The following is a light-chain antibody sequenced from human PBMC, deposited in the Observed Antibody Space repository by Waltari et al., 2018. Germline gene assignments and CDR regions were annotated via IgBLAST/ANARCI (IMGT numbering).Light chain of an antibody. CDR3: SSYAGSNNLYV. J-gene: IGLJ1*01. CDR2: EVS. V-gene: IGLV2-8*01. Sequence: QSALTQPPSASGSPGQSVTISCTGTSSDVGGYNYVAWYQQHPGNAPKRMLYEVSKPPSGVPLIFSCYKSGHTASLTVSGLQAEDEADYYCSSYAGSNNLYVFGTGTKVTVL. CDR1: SSDVGGYNY.